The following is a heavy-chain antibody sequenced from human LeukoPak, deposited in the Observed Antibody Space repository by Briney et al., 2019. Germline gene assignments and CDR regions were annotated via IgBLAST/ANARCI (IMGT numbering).Heavy chain of an antibody. CDR2: ISGSGTNT. D-gene: IGHD7-27*01. CDR3: AKLIGDPSN. J-gene: IGHJ4*02. CDR1: GSTFSSRA. V-gene: IGHV3-23*01. Sequence: PGGSLRLSCAAPGSTFSSRAMSWARQAPGKGLQWVSAISGSGTNTYYADSVKGRFTISRDNSKNTLYLQMNSLRAEDAAIYYCAKLIGDPSNWGQGTLVTVSS.